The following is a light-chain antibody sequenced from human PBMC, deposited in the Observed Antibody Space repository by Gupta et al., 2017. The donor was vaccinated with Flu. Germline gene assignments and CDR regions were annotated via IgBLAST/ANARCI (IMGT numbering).Light chain of an antibody. Sequence: DIQMTQSPSSLSASVGDRVTITCQASQDISNYLNWYQQKPGKAPKLLIYDASNLETGTDFTFTISSRQPEDIATYYCQQYDNLPRDIFGQGTKLEIK. CDR3: QQYDNLPRDI. V-gene: IGKV1-33*01. J-gene: IGKJ2*01. CDR2: DAS. CDR1: QDISNY.